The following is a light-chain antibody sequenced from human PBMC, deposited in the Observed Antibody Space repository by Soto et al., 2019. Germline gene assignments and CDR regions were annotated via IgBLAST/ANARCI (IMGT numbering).Light chain of an antibody. Sequence: EIVLTQSPGTLAPSPGERATLSRRASQSVSNNYLAWYKQKPGQAPRVLIYGASNRATGIPDRFSVSGSGTDFTLTIRRLEPEDFAVDDCQQYGSSGTFCPGTKVDIK. CDR1: QSVSNNY. V-gene: IGKV3-20*01. J-gene: IGKJ1*01. CDR2: GAS. CDR3: QQYGSSGT.